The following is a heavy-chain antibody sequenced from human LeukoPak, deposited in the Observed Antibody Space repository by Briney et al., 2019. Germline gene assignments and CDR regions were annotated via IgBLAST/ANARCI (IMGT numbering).Heavy chain of an antibody. CDR3: ARDQMARVGYSYLYDFDY. D-gene: IGHD5-24*01. CDR1: GFNFSSYS. J-gene: IGHJ4*02. V-gene: IGHV3-21*01. Sequence: GGSLRLSCAASGFNFSSYSMNWVRQAPGKGLEWVSYITSSSSYIYYADSVKGRFTISRDNAKNSLYLQMNSLRAEDTAVYYCARDQMARVGYSYLYDFDYWGQGTLVTVSS. CDR2: ITSSSSYI.